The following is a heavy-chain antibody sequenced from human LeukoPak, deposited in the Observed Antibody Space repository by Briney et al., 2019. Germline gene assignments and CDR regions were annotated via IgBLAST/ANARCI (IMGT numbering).Heavy chain of an antibody. CDR1: GGSISSYY. V-gene: IGHV4-59*01. Sequence: MASETLSLTCTVSGGSISSYYWSWIRQPPGEGLEWIGYISNSGSTNYNPSLKSRVTISVDTSKNQFSLKLSSVTAADTAVYYCARYYYESSGYWVFDYWGQGTLVTVSS. CDR2: ISNSGST. D-gene: IGHD3-22*01. J-gene: IGHJ4*02. CDR3: ARYYYESSGYWVFDY.